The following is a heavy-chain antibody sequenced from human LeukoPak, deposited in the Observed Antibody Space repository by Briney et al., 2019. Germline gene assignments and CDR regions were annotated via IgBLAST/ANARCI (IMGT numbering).Heavy chain of an antibody. V-gene: IGHV1-8*03. CDR1: GYTFTSYD. CDR2: MNPNSGST. D-gene: IGHD5-12*01. J-gene: IGHJ4*02. CDR3: ARGRSTGYPYYFEY. Sequence: ASVKVSCKASGYTFTSYDINWVRQATGQGLEWMRWMNPNSGSTGYAQKFQGRVTITRNTSISTAYMELSGLRSEDTAVYYCARGRSTGYPYYFEYWGQGTLVTVSS.